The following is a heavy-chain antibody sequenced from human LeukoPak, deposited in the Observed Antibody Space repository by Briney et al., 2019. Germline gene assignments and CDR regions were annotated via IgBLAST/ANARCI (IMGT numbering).Heavy chain of an antibody. V-gene: IGHV4-59*01. Sequence: SETLSLTCTVSGYSINSSYYWGWIRQPPGKGLEWIGYIYYSGSTNYNPSLKSRVTISVDTSKNQFSLKLSSVTAADTAVYYCARRGYYDSSGYYVAFDIWGQGTMVTVSS. D-gene: IGHD3-22*01. CDR1: GYSINSSYY. CDR2: IYYSGST. CDR3: ARRGYYDSSGYYVAFDI. J-gene: IGHJ3*02.